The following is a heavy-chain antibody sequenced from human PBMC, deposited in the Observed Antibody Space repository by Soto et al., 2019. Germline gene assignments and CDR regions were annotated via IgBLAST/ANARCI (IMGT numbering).Heavy chain of an antibody. CDR3: ASLTNGNPGRY. J-gene: IGHJ4*02. D-gene: IGHD2-8*01. CDR2: IYYSGNT. V-gene: IGHV4-39*01. CDR1: GGSISSSIYH. Sequence: PSETLSLTCTVSGGSISSSIYHWGWIRQPPGKGLEWIGSIYYSGNTYYSPSLKSRVTISIDTSKNQFSVKLTSVTAADTAVYYCASLTNGNPGRYRGQGTLVTVSS.